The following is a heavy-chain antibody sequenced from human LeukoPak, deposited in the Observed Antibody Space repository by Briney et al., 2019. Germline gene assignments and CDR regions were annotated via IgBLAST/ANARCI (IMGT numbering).Heavy chain of an antibody. CDR2: IDPKNGNR. CDR1: GYTFINND. V-gene: IGHV1-8*01. CDR3: ARSHTRKGFCGGGRCYPAVWWFDP. Sequence: ASVKVSCKASGYTFINNDINWVRQAPGQGLEWMAWIDPKNGNRGYAQNFQGRVTMTTDTSISTAYMELSSLRSEDMAVYYCARSHTRKGFCGGGRCYPAVWWFDPWGQGTLVTVSS. J-gene: IGHJ5*02. D-gene: IGHD2-15*01.